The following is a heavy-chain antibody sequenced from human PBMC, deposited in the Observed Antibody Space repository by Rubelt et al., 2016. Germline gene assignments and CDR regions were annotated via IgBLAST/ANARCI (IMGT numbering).Heavy chain of an antibody. CDR1: GYTFTSYY. CDR2: INPSGGST. V-gene: IGHV1-46*01. D-gene: IGHD3-10*01. CDR3: ARVRFGDSWFDP. Sequence: QVQLVQSGAEVKKPGASVKVSCKASGYTFTSYYMHWVRQAPGQGLEWVGIINPSGGSTSYAQKFQGRVTMTRDTSTSTVYMELSSLRSEDTAVYYWARVRFGDSWFDPWGQGTLVTVSS. J-gene: IGHJ5*02.